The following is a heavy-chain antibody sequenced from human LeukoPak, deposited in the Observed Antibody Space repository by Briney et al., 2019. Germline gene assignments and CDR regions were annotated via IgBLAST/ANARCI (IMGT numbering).Heavy chain of an antibody. CDR1: GYTFTRHG. J-gene: IGHJ5*02. CDR2: ISGYNGDT. Sequence: ASVKVSCKASGYTFTRHGISWLRQAPGQGLEWMGLISGYNGDTNYAQKFQGRVTVTKDTSASTAYMELRSLTSDDTAVYYCARGPSNTSGRMTWFDPWGQGTLVTVSS. D-gene: IGHD2-2*01. CDR3: ARGPSNTSGRMTWFDP. V-gene: IGHV1-18*04.